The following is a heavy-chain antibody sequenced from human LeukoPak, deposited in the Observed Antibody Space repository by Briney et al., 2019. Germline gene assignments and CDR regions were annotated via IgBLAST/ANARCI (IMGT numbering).Heavy chain of an antibody. V-gene: IGHV3-30*03. J-gene: IGHJ3*02. D-gene: IGHD6-19*01. Sequence: PGRSLRLSCAASGFTFSSYGMHWVRQAPGKGLEWVAVISYDGSNKYYADSVKGRFTISRDKSKNTLYLQMNSLRAEDTAVYYCARAESGWETDGFDIWGQGTMVTVSS. CDR1: GFTFSSYG. CDR2: ISYDGSNK. CDR3: ARAESGWETDGFDI.